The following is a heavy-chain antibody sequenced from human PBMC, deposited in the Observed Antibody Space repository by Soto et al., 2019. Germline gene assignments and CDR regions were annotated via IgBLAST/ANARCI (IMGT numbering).Heavy chain of an antibody. CDR3: ERDPAPWGNSTRTNYP. J-gene: IGHJ5*02. D-gene: IGHD1-1*01. CDR2: IIPIFGTA. CDR1: GGTFSSYA. Sequence: QVQLVQSGAEVKKPGSSVKVSGKASGGTFSSYAISWVRQAPGQGLEWMGGIIPIFGTANYAQKFQGRVTITADESTSTAYMELSSLRSEDTAVYYCERDPAPWGNSTRTNYPWGQGTLVTVSS. V-gene: IGHV1-69*01.